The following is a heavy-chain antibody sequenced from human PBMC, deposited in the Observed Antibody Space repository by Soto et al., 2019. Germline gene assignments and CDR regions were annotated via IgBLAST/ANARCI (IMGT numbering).Heavy chain of an antibody. Sequence: ASVKVSCKASGYTFTGYYMHWVRQAPGQGLEWMGWINPNSGGTKYAQKFQGWVTMTRDTSISTAYMELSRLRSDDTAVYYCARNYYDSSGYYYDYWGQGTLVTVSS. CDR2: INPNSGGT. J-gene: IGHJ4*02. CDR3: ARNYYDSSGYYYDY. D-gene: IGHD3-22*01. V-gene: IGHV1-2*04. CDR1: GYTFTGYY.